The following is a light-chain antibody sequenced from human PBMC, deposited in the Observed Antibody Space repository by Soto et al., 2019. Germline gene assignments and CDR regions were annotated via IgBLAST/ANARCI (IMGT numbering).Light chain of an antibody. V-gene: IGLV2-11*01. Sequence: QSVLAQPRSMSGSPGQSVTISCTGTSSDVGGYNYVSWYQQHPGKAPKLMIYDVNLRPSGVPDRFSGSKSGNTASLTISGLQTEDEADYYCCSYAGSYTYVFATGTKVTVL. CDR1: SSDVGGYNY. CDR3: CSYAGSYTYV. J-gene: IGLJ1*01. CDR2: DVN.